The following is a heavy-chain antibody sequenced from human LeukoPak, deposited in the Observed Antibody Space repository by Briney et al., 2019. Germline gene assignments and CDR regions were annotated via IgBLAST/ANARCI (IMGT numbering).Heavy chain of an antibody. J-gene: IGHJ4*02. Sequence: SGGSLRLSCAASGFTFSSYGMHWVRQAPGKGLEWVAVISYDGSNKYYADSVKGRFTISRDNSKNTLYLQMNSLRAEDTAVYYWAPLSTSSLNWGQGTLVTVSS. V-gene: IGHV3-30*03. CDR1: GFTFSSYG. CDR3: APLSTSSLN. D-gene: IGHD6-6*01. CDR2: ISYDGSNK.